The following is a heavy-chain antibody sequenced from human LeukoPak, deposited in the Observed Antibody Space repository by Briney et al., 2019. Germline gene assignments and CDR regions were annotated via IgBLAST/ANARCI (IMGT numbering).Heavy chain of an antibody. CDR2: IYYSGIT. CDR1: GDSITTYY. CDR3: ATIPLYYDSLGWFDP. D-gene: IGHD3-3*01. J-gene: IGHJ5*02. V-gene: IGHV4-59*08. Sequence: SETLSLTCTVSGDSITTYYWGWIRQPPGKGLEWIGYIYYSGITSYNPSLKRQVTISVDTSNNQFSLMLTSVTAADTAVYYCATIPLYYDSLGWFDPWGQGTLVTVSS.